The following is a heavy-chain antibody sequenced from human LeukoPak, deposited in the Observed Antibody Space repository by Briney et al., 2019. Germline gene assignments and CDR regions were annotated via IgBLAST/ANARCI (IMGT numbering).Heavy chain of an antibody. V-gene: IGHV4-34*01. CDR1: GGSFSDHY. J-gene: IGHJ4*02. Sequence: SETLSLTCAVYGGSFSDHYWSWIRQSPGKGLEWIGEITHSGSTSYNPSLNGRLTISKDASKNQFSLKLSFVTAADTAVYYCASVPLRDGHLPNHFDCWGQGTLVTVSS. CDR3: ASVPLRDGHLPNHFDC. CDR2: ITHSGST. D-gene: IGHD1-14*01.